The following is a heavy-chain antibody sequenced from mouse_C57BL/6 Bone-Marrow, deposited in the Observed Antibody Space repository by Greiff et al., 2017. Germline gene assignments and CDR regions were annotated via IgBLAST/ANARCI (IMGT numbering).Heavy chain of an antibody. Sequence: VQLQQSGAELVKPGASVKLSCTASGFNIKDYYMHWVKQRTEQGLEWIGRIDPEDGETIYAPKFQGKATITADTSSNTAYLQLSSLTSEETAVYYCAAHRWLHYDFDVWGTGTTVTVSS. CDR1: GFNIKDYY. D-gene: IGHD2-3*01. CDR2: IDPEDGET. J-gene: IGHJ1*03. V-gene: IGHV14-2*01. CDR3: AAHRWLHYDFDV.